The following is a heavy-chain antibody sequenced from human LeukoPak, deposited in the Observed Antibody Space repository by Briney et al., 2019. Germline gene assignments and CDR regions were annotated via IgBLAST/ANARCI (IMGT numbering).Heavy chain of an antibody. D-gene: IGHD4-17*01. CDR1: GFSLSGSA. J-gene: IGHJ6*02. CDR2: IRSKANNYAT. V-gene: IGHV3-73*01. Sequence: AGGSLRLSCAASGFSLSGSAVHWVRQASGKGLEWVGRIRSKANNYATEYAASVKGRLTISSDDSRNTAYLQMNSLKTEDTAVYYCARLRGTVTSVYQYYGMDVWGQGTAVTVSS. CDR3: ARLRGTVTSVYQYYGMDV.